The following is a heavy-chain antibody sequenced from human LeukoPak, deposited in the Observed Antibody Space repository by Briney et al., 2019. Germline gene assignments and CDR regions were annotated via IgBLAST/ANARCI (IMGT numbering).Heavy chain of an antibody. CDR3: VSMKSSGTYSSFDY. V-gene: IGHV3-7*01. Sequence: PGGSLRLSCAASGFTFSNYWMSWVRQAPGKGLEWVANIKQDGSEKYYIDSVKGRFSISRDNAKNSLYLQMNSLRVEEAAVYYCVSMKSSGTYSSFDYWGQGTLVTVSS. CDR1: GFTFSNYW. J-gene: IGHJ4*02. D-gene: IGHD3-10*01. CDR2: IKQDGSEK.